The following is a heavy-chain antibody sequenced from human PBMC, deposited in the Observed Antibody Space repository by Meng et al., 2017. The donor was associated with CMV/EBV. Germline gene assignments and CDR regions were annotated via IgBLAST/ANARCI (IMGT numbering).Heavy chain of an antibody. CDR3: AKERKAYYDILTADYGMDV. CDR2: ISGSGGST. J-gene: IGHJ6*02. Sequence: GESLKISCAASGFTFDDYAMHWVRQAPGKGLEWVSAISGSGGSTYYADSVKGRFTISRDNSKNTLYLQMNSLRAEDTAVYYCAKERKAYYDILTADYGMDVWGQGTTVTVSS. D-gene: IGHD3-9*01. CDR1: GFTFDDYA. V-gene: IGHV3-23*01.